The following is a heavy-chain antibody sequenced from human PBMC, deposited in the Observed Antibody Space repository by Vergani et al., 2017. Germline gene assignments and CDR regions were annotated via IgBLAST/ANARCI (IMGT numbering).Heavy chain of an antibody. V-gene: IGHV5-51*01. CDR3: ARRTLDRNPVGATLFDY. CDR1: GYSFTSYW. Sequence: EVQLVQSGAEVKKPGESLKISCKGSGYSFTSYWIGWVRQMPGKGLEWMVIIYPGDSDTRYSPSFQGQVTISADKSISTAYLQWSSLKASDTAMYYCARRTLDRNPVGATLFDYWGQGTLVTVSS. D-gene: IGHD1-26*01. J-gene: IGHJ4*02. CDR2: IYPGDSDT.